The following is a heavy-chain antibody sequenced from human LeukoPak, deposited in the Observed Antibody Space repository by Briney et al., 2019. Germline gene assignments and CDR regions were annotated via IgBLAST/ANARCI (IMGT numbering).Heavy chain of an antibody. V-gene: IGHV1-24*01. CDR3: ARDGPGYSSSWRYYFDY. CDR1: GYNVNDFS. Sequence: ASVKVSCKVSGYNVNDFSMHWVRQPPGKGLEWVGGFDPEENQTIYAEKFQGRVTMTEDTSTDTAYMELSSLRSEDTAVYYCARDGPGYSSSWRYYFDYWGQGTLVTVSS. CDR2: FDPEENQT. D-gene: IGHD6-13*01. J-gene: IGHJ4*02.